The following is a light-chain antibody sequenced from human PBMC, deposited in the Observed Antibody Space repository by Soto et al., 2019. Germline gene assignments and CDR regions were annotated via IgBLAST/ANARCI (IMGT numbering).Light chain of an antibody. Sequence: SVLTQPASVSGSPGQSITISCAGTSSDVGGYNYVSWYQQHPGKAPKLMIYEVTNRPSGVSIRFSGSKSGNTASLTISGLQAEDEADYYCLSFTSSYTYIFGTGTKVTVL. CDR2: EVT. V-gene: IGLV2-14*01. J-gene: IGLJ1*01. CDR1: SSDVGGYNY. CDR3: LSFTSSYTYI.